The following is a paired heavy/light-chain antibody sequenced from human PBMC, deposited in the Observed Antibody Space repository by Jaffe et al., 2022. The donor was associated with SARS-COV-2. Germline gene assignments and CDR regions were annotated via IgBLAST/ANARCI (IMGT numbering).Light chain of an antibody. CDR2: EVS. CDR1: TSDVADFNY. J-gene: IGLJ2*01. Sequence: QSALTQPASVSGSPGQSITVSCSGTTSDVADFNYVAWYQQHPGKAPKLIIFEVSHRPSGVPGRFSGSKSGNTASLTISGLQADDEGDYYCSSYSTTSSHVVFGGGTKLTVL. V-gene: IGLV2-14*01. CDR3: SSYSTTSSHVV.
Heavy chain of an antibody. CDR2: IWHDGINK. D-gene: IGHD3-3*01. CDR3: ARDPGFFEWPSYHYYDMDV. J-gene: IGHJ6*02. CDR1: GFTLSRYG. Sequence: QEQLVESGGGVVQPGRSLRLSCAVSGFTLSRYGIHWVRQAPGKGLEWVAVIWHDGINKNYTDSVKGRFSISRDSSKNTVYLQMNSLRAEDTAVYYCARDPGFFEWPSYHYYDMDVWGQGTTVTVSS. V-gene: IGHV3-33*01.